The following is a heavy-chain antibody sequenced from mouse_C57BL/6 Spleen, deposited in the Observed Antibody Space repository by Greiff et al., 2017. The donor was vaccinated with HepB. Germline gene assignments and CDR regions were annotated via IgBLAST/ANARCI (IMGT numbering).Heavy chain of an antibody. Sequence: QVQLQQPGAELVRPGTSVKLSCKASGYTFTSYWMHWVKQRPGQGLEWIGVIDPSDSYTNYNQKFKGKATLTVDTSSSTAYMQLSSLTSEDSAVYYGARIPYGSSYWYFDVWGTGTTVTVSS. CDR1: GYTFTSYW. J-gene: IGHJ1*03. CDR3: ARIPYGSSYWYFDV. D-gene: IGHD1-1*01. V-gene: IGHV1-59*01. CDR2: IDPSDSYT.